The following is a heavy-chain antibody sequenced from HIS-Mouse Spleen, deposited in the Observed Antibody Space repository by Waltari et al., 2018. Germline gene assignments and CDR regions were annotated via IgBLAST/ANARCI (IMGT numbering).Heavy chain of an antibody. CDR1: AYTVTGYH. J-gene: IGHJ3*02. Sequence: QGQLVQTGAEVKTPGASVTVSCMATAYTVTGYHLHWVRRAPGQGIEGKGRGNAKSSGTNYAHTFQSSGASTGDTSIRTAYMEQRRLGSAAAAVYYCGGVSNLNYDAFDIWGRGTMVTVSS. CDR3: GGVSNLNYDAFDI. CDR2: GNAKSSGT. D-gene: IGHD1-7*01. V-gene: IGHV1-2*01.